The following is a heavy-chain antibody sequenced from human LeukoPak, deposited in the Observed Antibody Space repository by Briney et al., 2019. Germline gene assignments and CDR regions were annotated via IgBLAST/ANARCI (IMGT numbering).Heavy chain of an antibody. V-gene: IGHV3-9*01. D-gene: IGHD6-6*01. J-gene: IGHJ6*03. Sequence: GGSLRLSCAASGFTFDDYAMHWVRQAPGKGLEWVSGISWNSGSIGYADSVKGRFTISRDNAKNSLYLQMNSLRAEDTALYYCAKGLSSSPSEFYYMDVWGKGTTVTVSS. CDR2: ISWNSGSI. CDR1: GFTFDDYA. CDR3: AKGLSSSPSEFYYMDV.